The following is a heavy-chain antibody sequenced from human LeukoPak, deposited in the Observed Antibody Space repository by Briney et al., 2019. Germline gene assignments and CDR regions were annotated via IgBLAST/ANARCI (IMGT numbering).Heavy chain of an antibody. CDR1: GFSISTGYY. D-gene: IGHD1-26*01. Sequence: SETLSLTCSVSGFSISTGYYWGWIRQPAGKGLEWIGRIYTTGSTHYNPSLKSRVTISVDTSKNQFSLKLTSVTAADTAMYYCARAGYTISYYSLDYWGQGALVTVSS. V-gene: IGHV4-4*07. J-gene: IGHJ4*02. CDR2: IYTTGST. CDR3: ARAGYTISYYSLDY.